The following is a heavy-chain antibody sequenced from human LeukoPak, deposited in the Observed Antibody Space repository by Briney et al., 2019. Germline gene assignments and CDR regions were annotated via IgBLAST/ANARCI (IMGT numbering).Heavy chain of an antibody. J-gene: IGHJ4*02. V-gene: IGHV3-21*01. CDR2: ISSRQNDI. Sequence: GGSLRLSCAASGFSFSNYGMHWVRQTPGKGLEWVSSISSRQNDIQYADSLEGRFTISRDNAKNSLYLQMNSLRAEDTAVYFCAREVGSGWNYFDLWGQGTLVTVSS. D-gene: IGHD6-19*01. CDR3: AREVGSGWNYFDL. CDR1: GFSFSNYG.